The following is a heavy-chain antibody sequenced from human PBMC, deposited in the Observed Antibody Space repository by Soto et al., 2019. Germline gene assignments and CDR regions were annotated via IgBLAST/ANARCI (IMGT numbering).Heavy chain of an antibody. CDR1: GCSISSSSYY. V-gene: IGHV4-39*01. CDR3: ARRTPIVGATGSYYYGMDV. J-gene: IGHJ6*02. Sequence: SETLSLTCTVSGCSISSSSYYWGWIRQPPGKGLEWIGSIYYSGSTYYNPSLKSRVTISVDTSKNQFSLKLSSVTAADTAVYYCARRTPIVGATGSYYYGMDVWGQGTTVT. D-gene: IGHD1-26*01. CDR2: IYYSGST.